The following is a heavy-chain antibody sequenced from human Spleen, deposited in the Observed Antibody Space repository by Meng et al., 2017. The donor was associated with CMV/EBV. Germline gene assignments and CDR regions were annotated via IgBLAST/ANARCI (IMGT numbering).Heavy chain of an antibody. D-gene: IGHD6-13*01. J-gene: IGHJ6*02. CDR3: ASQPGMAAAGTGDYYYGMDV. Sequence: GESLKISCKGSGYSFTSYWIGWVRQMPGKGLEWMGIIYPGDFDTRYSPSFQGQVTISADKSISTAYLQWSSLKASDTAMYYCASQPGMAAAGTGDYYYGMDVWGQGTTVTVSS. CDR1: GYSFTSYW. CDR2: IYPGDFDT. V-gene: IGHV5-51*01.